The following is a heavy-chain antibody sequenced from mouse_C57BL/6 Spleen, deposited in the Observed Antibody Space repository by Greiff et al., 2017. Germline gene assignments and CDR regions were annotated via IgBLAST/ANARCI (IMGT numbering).Heavy chain of an antibody. CDR2: ISSGGSYT. V-gene: IGHV5-6*01. J-gene: IGHJ4*01. Sequence: EVQLVESGGDLVKPGGSLKLSCAASGFTFSSYGMSWVRQTPDKRLEWVATISSGGSYTYYPDSVKGRFTISRDNAKNTLYLQMSSLKSEDTAMYYCAREGTTVVPAMDYWGQGTAVTVSS. CDR3: AREGTTVVPAMDY. D-gene: IGHD1-1*01. CDR1: GFTFSSYG.